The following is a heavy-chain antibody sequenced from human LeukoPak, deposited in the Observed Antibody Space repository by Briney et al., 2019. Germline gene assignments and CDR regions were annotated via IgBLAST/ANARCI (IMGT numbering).Heavy chain of an antibody. Sequence: SETLSLTCTVSGGSVSGYYWSWIRQSPGKGLEWIGYIYYTGSTSYNPSLRSRVTMSADTSKNQFSLKLSSVTAADTAVYYCARFNDYVSAYYYMDVWGKGTTVTISS. CDR1: GGSVSGYY. CDR2: IYYTGST. J-gene: IGHJ6*03. CDR3: ARFNDYVSAYYYMDV. D-gene: IGHD4-17*01. V-gene: IGHV4-59*08.